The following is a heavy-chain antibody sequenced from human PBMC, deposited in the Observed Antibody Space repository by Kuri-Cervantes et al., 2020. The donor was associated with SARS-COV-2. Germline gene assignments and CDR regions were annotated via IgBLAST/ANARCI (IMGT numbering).Heavy chain of an antibody. CDR1: GFRFSNYN. J-gene: IGHJ4*02. V-gene: IGHV3-21*01. CDR3: TRDRGYCSGGGCYSTGFSFDY. Sequence: GGSLRVSCVASGFRFSNYNLNWVRQAPGKGLEWVSTISSGSDYIYYGDSVKGRFTISRDNAENSLYLQMNSLRVGDTAVYYCTRDRGYCSGGGCYSTGFSFDYWGQGALVTVSS. D-gene: IGHD2-15*01. CDR2: ISSGSDYI.